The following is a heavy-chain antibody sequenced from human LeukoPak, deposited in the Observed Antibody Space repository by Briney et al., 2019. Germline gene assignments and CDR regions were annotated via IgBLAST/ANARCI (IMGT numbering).Heavy chain of an antibody. J-gene: IGHJ4*02. CDR1: RFTFSSYE. CDR2: ISSSGSTI. D-gene: IGHD3-9*01. V-gene: IGHV3-48*03. Sequence: GGSLRLSCAASRFTFSSYEMNWVRQAPGKGLKWVSYISSSGSTIYYADSVKGRFTISRDNAKNSLYLQMNSLRAEDTAVYYCARTDILTGSHDYWGQGTLVTVSS. CDR3: ARTDILTGSHDY.